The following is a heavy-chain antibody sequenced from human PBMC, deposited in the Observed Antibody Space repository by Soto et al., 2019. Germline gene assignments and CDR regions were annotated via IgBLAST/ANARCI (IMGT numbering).Heavy chain of an antibody. D-gene: IGHD6-19*01. V-gene: IGHV4-34*01. Sequence: QVQLQQWGAGLLKPSGTLSLTCAVDGGSFSGYYWSWIRQPPGKGLEWIGEINHSGVTNYKPSLKSRVTITVDTSKNQFSLQLKSVTAADTTLYYCARFSGSYYYAMDVWGQGSTVTVSS. CDR1: GGSFSGYY. CDR3: ARFSGSYYYAMDV. CDR2: INHSGVT. J-gene: IGHJ6*02.